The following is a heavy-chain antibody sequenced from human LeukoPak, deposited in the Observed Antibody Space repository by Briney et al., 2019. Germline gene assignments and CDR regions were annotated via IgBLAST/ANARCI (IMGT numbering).Heavy chain of an antibody. CDR1: GFTFSSYA. CDR2: ISGSGGST. Sequence: GGSLRLSCAASGFTFSSYAISWVRQAPGKGLEWVSAISGSGGSTYYADSVKGRFTISGDNSKNTVYLQLSSLRAEDTALYYCAKTMGSSWLFDYWGQGTLVTVSS. CDR3: AKTMGSSWLFDY. V-gene: IGHV3-23*01. J-gene: IGHJ4*02. D-gene: IGHD6-13*01.